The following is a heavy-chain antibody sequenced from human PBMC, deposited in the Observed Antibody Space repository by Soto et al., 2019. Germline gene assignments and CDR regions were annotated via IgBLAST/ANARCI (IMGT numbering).Heavy chain of an antibody. Sequence: QVQLVQSGAEVKKPESSVKVSCKAPVGTFSTYAISWVRQAPGQGLEWMGGIIPMFGTEKYAQRFQDRVTITADESTNTVYMELSSLGSEDTAVYFCASGIQLWLRRINNGYSGWGQGTLVTVSS. CDR3: ASGIQLWLRRINNGYSG. D-gene: IGHD5-18*01. CDR1: VGTFSTYA. J-gene: IGHJ4*02. V-gene: IGHV1-69*12. CDR2: IIPMFGTE.